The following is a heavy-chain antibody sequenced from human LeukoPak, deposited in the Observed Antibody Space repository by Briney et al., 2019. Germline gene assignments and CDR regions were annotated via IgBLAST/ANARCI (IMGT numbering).Heavy chain of an antibody. CDR3: ARDSPLGYCSGGSCSDAFDI. Sequence: PGGSLRLSCAASGFTFSSYWIHWVRQAPGKGLVWVSRINSDGSSTSYADSVKGRFTISRDNATNTLYLQMNSLRAEDTAVYYCARDSPLGYCSGGSCSDAFDIWGQGTMVTVSS. V-gene: IGHV3-74*01. D-gene: IGHD2-15*01. J-gene: IGHJ3*02. CDR1: GFTFSSYW. CDR2: INSDGSST.